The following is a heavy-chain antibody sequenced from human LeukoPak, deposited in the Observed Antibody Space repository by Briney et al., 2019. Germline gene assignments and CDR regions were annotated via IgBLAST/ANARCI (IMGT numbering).Heavy chain of an antibody. Sequence: PGGSLRLSCAASGFTFSSYAMSWVRQAPGKGLEWVSAISGSGGSTYYADPVKGRFTISRDNSKNTLYLQMNSLGAEDTAVYYCAKDRLIAVAGPTAWGQGTLVTVSS. V-gene: IGHV3-23*01. CDR2: ISGSGGST. D-gene: IGHD6-19*01. J-gene: IGHJ5*02. CDR3: AKDRLIAVAGPTA. CDR1: GFTFSSYA.